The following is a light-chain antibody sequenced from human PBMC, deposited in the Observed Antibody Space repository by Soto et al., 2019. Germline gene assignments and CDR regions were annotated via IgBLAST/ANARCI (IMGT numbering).Light chain of an antibody. CDR3: CSYAGRLVV. Sequence: QSALTQPRSVSGSPGQSVTISCTGTSSDVGGYTYVSWYQQHPGKAPKLMIYDVSKRPSGVPDRFSGYKSGNTASLTISGLQAEDEADYYCCSYAGRLVVFGGGTKLNVL. CDR1: SSDVGGYTY. J-gene: IGLJ2*01. V-gene: IGLV2-11*01. CDR2: DVS.